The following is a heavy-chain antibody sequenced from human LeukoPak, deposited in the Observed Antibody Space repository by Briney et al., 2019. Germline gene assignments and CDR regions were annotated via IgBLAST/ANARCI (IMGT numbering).Heavy chain of an antibody. J-gene: IGHJ6*03. V-gene: IGHV1-24*01. CDR3: ATLPPPVVGVNYYYYYYMDV. D-gene: IGHD3-10*01. CDR1: GYTLTELS. Sequence: GASVKVSCKVSGYTLTELSMHWVRQAPGKGLEWMGGFDPEDVETIYAQKFQGRVTMTEDTSTDTAYMELGSLRSEDTAVYYCATLPPPVVGVNYYYYYYMDVWGKGTTVTVSS. CDR2: FDPEDVET.